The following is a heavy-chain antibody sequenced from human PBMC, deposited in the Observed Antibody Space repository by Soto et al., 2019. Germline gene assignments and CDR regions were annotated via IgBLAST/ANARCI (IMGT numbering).Heavy chain of an antibody. CDR1: GFTFGDYA. D-gene: IGHD6-13*01. V-gene: IGHV3-49*03. CDR2: IRSKAYGGTT. CDR3: TREYHSSSWYAPRSRDKNEKFDY. J-gene: IGHJ4*02. Sequence: GGSLRLSCTASGFTFGDYAMSWFRQAPGKGLEWVGFIRSKAYGGTTEYAASVKGRFTISRDDSKSIAYLQMNSLKTEDTAVYYCTREYHSSSWYAPRSRDKNEKFDYWGQGTLVTVSS.